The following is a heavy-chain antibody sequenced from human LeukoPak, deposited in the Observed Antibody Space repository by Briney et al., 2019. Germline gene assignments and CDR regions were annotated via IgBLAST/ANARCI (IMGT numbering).Heavy chain of an antibody. CDR2: ISSNGGDT. Sequence: PGGSLRLSCSASGFTFSSYAIHWVRQAPGKGLEYVSTISSNGGDTYYADSVKGRFTISRDNSKNTLYLQMSSLRAEDTAVYYCVNPRMASGTGFDFWGQGTLVTVSP. J-gene: IGHJ4*02. CDR1: GFTFSSYA. CDR3: VNPRMASGTGFDF. V-gene: IGHV3-64D*06. D-gene: IGHD3-10*01.